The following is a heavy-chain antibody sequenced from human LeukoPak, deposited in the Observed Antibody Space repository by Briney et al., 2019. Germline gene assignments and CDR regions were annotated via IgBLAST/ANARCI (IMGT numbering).Heavy chain of an antibody. D-gene: IGHD3-22*01. CDR3: ARQRDSSGYYFSRGNWFDP. J-gene: IGHJ5*02. CDR1: GGSISSGGCY. V-gene: IGHV4-31*03. Sequence: SETLSLTCTVSGGSISSGGCYWSWIRQHPGKGLEWIGYIYYSGTTYYNPALRSRVAISLDTSESQFSLKLSSVTAADTAVYYCARQRDSSGYYFSRGNWFDPWGQGTLVTVSS. CDR2: IYYSGTT.